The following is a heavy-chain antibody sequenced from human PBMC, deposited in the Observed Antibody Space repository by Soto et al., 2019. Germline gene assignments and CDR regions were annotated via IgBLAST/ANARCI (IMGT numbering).Heavy chain of an antibody. D-gene: IGHD2-2*01. CDR3: AKLLVPAAMPHDWYYYGMDV. Sequence: GGSLRRSYEAPGFTSGGHAVSWVSQAPGKGREWGSAISGRGGSTYYADSVKGRFTISRDTSKNTLSLQMNSLRAEDTAVYYCAKLLVPAAMPHDWYYYGMDVWGQGTTVTVSS. CDR2: ISGRGGST. CDR1: GFTSGGHA. J-gene: IGHJ6*02. V-gene: IGHV3-23*01.